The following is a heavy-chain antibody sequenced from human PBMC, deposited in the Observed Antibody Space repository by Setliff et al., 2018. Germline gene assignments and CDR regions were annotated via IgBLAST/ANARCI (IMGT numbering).Heavy chain of an antibody. Sequence: SETLSLTCTVSGDSISSSTYHWGWIRQSPGKGLEWIGNIYYNGNTNKNPSLKSRVTISVDSSRDQFSLKLRSVSAADTAVYYCRYWSGYYNNDYWGQGTLVTVSS. CDR3: RYWSGYYNNDY. V-gene: IGHV4-39*01. CDR2: IYYNGNT. D-gene: IGHD3-3*01. CDR1: GDSISSSTYH. J-gene: IGHJ4*02.